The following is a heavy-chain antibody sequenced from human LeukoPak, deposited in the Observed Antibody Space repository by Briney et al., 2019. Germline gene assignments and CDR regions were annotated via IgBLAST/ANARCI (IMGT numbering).Heavy chain of an antibody. J-gene: IGHJ3*01. CDR1: GYTFTDYD. Sequence: ASVEVSCKTSGYTFTDYDVHWVRQAPGQGLEWMGWINPNSATTNYAQRLQGRVTFTRDTSLGVAYMELSSLTSEDAAVYFCARGDFGETNTAFDVWGQGTLVAVSS. D-gene: IGHD4-17*01. CDR3: ARGDFGETNTAFDV. V-gene: IGHV1-8*03. CDR2: INPNSATT.